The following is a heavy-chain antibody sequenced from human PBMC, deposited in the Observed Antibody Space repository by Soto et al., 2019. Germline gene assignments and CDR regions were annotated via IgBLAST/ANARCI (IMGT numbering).Heavy chain of an antibody. J-gene: IGHJ6*02. CDR3: ARIRRYYDSSGYLYYYYYYGMDV. CDR2: IDWDDDK. Sequence: SGPTLVNPTQTLTLTCTFSGFSLSTSGMSVSWIRQPPGKALEWLALIDWDDDKYYSTSLKTRLTISKDTSKNQVVLTMTNMDPVDTATYYCARIRRYYDSSGYLYYYYYYGMDVWGQGTTVTVS. CDR1: GFSLSTSGMS. V-gene: IGHV2-70*01. D-gene: IGHD3-22*01.